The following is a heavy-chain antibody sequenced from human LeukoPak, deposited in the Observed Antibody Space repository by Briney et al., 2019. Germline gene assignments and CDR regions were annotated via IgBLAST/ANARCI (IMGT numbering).Heavy chain of an antibody. CDR3: ARWTGHSFDY. Sequence: GGSLRLSCAASGFTVSSSAMNWVRQAPGKGLEWVSAIRGGAGSTYYGDSVQGRFTISRDNSKNTLFLQMNSLRAEDTAVYYCARWTGHSFDYWGQETLVTVSS. V-gene: IGHV3-23*01. J-gene: IGHJ4*02. D-gene: IGHD3/OR15-3a*01. CDR2: IRGGAGST. CDR1: GFTVSSSA.